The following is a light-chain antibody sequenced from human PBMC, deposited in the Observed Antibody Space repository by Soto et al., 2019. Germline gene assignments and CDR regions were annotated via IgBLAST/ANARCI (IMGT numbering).Light chain of an antibody. V-gene: IGLV1-44*01. CDR1: GSNLRGNT. J-gene: IGLJ3*02. CDR2: ANT. Sequence: QSVLSQPPSASGTPGQRVTISCSGSGSNLRGNTVNWYQHLPGTAPKLLIYANTQRPSGVPDRFSGSKSGTSASLAISGLQSDDEADYYCAAWDDSLYGWVFGGGTKLTVL. CDR3: AAWDDSLYGWV.